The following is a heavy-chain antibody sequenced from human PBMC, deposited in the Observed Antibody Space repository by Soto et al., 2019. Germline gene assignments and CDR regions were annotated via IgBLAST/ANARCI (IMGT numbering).Heavy chain of an antibody. CDR3: AISNIAAAGFYYYALDV. D-gene: IGHD6-13*01. Sequence: SETLSLPCAVYGGNFSGYYWSRIRPPPGKGLEWIGYIYYSGSTNYNPPLKSRVTISVDTSKNQFSLKLSSVTAADTAVYYCAISNIAAAGFYYYALDVWGRGTTVTVSS. CDR2: IYYSGST. J-gene: IGHJ6*02. V-gene: IGHV4-59*01. CDR1: GGNFSGYY.